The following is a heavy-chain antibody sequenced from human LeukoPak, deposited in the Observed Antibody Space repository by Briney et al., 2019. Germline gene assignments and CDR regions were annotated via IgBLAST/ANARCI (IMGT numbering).Heavy chain of an antibody. CDR1: GFTFSNAY. V-gene: IGHV3-15*07. J-gene: IGHJ4*02. D-gene: IGHD2-21*01. Sequence: GGSLRLSCAASGFTFSNAYVNWVRQAPGKGLEWVGRIKPKTDGETTEYAAPVKGRFSISRDDSKNMLYLQMNSLKTEDTAVYYCITPLPYSAQGGQGTLVTVSS. CDR3: ITPLPYSAQ. CDR2: IKPKTDGETT.